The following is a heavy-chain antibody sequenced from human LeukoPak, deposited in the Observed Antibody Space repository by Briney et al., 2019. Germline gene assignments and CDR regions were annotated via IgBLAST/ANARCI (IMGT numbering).Heavy chain of an antibody. J-gene: IGHJ1*01. CDR2: IIPIFGTA. V-gene: IGHV1-69*05. CDR1: GGTFSSYA. CDR3: ARITYDSSGYYSNFQH. D-gene: IGHD3-22*01. Sequence: SVKVSCKASGGTFSSYAISWVRQAPGQGLEWMGGIIPIFGTANYAQKFQGRVTITTDESTSTAYMELSSLRSEDTAVYYCARITYDSSGYYSNFQHWGQGTLVTVSS.